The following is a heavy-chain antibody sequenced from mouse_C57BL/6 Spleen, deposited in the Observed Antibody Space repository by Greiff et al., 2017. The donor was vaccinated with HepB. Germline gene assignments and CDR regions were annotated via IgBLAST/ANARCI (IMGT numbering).Heavy chain of an antibody. CDR3: ARDGRFYWYFDV. CDR1: GYTFTSYW. J-gene: IGHJ1*03. Sequence: QVQLQQSGTELVKPGASVKLSCKASGYTFTSYWMHWVKQRPGQGLEWIGNINPSNGGTNYNEKFKSKATLTVDKSSSTAYMQLSSLTSEDSAVYYCARDGRFYWYFDVWGTGTTVTVSS. V-gene: IGHV1-53*01. D-gene: IGHD1-1*01. CDR2: INPSNGGT.